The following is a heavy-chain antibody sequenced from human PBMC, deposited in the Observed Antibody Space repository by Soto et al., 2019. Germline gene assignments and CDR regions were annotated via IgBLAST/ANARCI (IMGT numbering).Heavy chain of an antibody. CDR3: ARDVEQRRNYDFWRGFRH. D-gene: IGHD3-3*01. V-gene: IGHV3-7*01. CDR1: GFPFSNYW. J-gene: IGHJ4*02. Sequence: PGGSLRLSCVASGFPFSNYWMNRVRQAPGKGLEWVANIKEDGSETYYVDSVKGRFTISRDNAKNSMYLQMNSLRAEDTAVYYCARDVEQRRNYDFWRGFRHWGQGTLVTVSS. CDR2: IKEDGSET.